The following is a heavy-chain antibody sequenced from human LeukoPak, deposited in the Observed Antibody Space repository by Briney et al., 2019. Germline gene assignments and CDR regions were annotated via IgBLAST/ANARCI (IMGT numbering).Heavy chain of an antibody. J-gene: IGHJ6*02. CDR2: ISAYNGNT. D-gene: IGHD4-11*01. V-gene: IGHV1-18*01. Sequence: ASVKVSCKASGYTFTSYGISWVRQAPGQGLEWMGWISAYNGNTNYAQKLQGRVTMTTDTSTSTAYMELRSLRSDGTAVYYCARKATVTTMENYYYGMDVWGQGTTVTVSS. CDR3: ARKATVTTMENYYYGMDV. CDR1: GYTFTSYG.